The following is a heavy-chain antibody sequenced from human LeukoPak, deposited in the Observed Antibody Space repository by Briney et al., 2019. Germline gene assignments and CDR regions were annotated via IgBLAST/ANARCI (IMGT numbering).Heavy chain of an antibody. CDR2: MNPNSGNA. D-gene: IGHD6-19*01. CDR3: ARPSQTAGWHNPASDY. Sequence: PKASVKVSCKTSGYTFTNYDINWVRQATGQGLEWIGWMNPNSGNAGSAQKFQGRVTMTRNTSISTAYMELSSLGSEDTAVYYCARPSQTAGWHNPASDYWGQGTLVTVSS. J-gene: IGHJ4*02. CDR1: GYTFTNYD. V-gene: IGHV1-8*01.